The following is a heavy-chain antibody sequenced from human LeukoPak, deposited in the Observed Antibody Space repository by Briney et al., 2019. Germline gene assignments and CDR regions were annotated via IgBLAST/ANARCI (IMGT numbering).Heavy chain of an antibody. CDR2: INSRGST. Sequence: PSETLSLTCTVSGDSISSFYWSWIRQPAGKGLEWIGHINSRGSTNYNPSLKSRVTMSVDTSKNQFSLKVSSVTAADTAVYYCARMAASNTGPFDYWGQGTLVTVSS. V-gene: IGHV4-4*07. CDR3: ARMAASNTGPFDY. J-gene: IGHJ4*02. D-gene: IGHD6-25*01. CDR1: GDSISSFY.